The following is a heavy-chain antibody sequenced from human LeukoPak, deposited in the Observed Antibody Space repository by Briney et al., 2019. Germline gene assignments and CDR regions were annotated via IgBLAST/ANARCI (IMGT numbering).Heavy chain of an antibody. J-gene: IGHJ6*02. CDR1: GGTFSSYA. CDR2: IIPIFGTA. CDR3: ARPDIVATNYYYYGMDA. Sequence: ASVKVSCKASGGTFSSYAISWVRQAPGQGLEWMGGIIPIFGTANYAQKFQGRVTITADESTSTAYMEPSSLRSEDTAVYYCARPDIVATNYYYYGMDAWGQGTTVTVSS. V-gene: IGHV1-69*13. D-gene: IGHD5-12*01.